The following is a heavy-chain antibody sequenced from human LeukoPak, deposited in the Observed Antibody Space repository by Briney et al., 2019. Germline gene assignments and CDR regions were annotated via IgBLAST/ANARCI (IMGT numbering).Heavy chain of an antibody. V-gene: IGHV1-46*01. Sequence: GASVKVSCKASGYTFTSYYMHWVRQAPGQGLEWMGIINPSGGSTGYAQKFQGRVTMTRNTSISTAYMELSSLRSEDTAVYYCARGLLDAFDIWGQGTMVTVSS. CDR1: GYTFTSYY. J-gene: IGHJ3*02. CDR3: ARGLLDAFDI. CDR2: INPSGGST. D-gene: IGHD1-26*01.